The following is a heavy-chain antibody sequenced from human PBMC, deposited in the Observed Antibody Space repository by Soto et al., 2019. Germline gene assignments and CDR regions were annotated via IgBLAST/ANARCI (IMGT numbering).Heavy chain of an antibody. CDR2: ISSSSTYI. J-gene: IGHJ4*02. CDR3: ARGGDTSGSWPRY. Sequence: VQLVESGGGLVNPGGSLRLSCAASGFTFSSYSLSWVRQAPGKGLEWVSSISSSSTYIYYADSVRGRFTISRDDAKNSLFLQMSSRRVEDTAVYYCARGGDTSGSWPRYWGQGTLVTVSS. CDR1: GFTFSSYS. V-gene: IGHV3-21*01. D-gene: IGHD3-22*01.